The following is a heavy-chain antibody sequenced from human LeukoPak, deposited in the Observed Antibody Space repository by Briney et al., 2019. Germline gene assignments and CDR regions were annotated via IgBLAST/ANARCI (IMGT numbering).Heavy chain of an antibody. D-gene: IGHD3-10*01. CDR2: ISGSGGST. V-gene: IGHV3-23*01. CDR1: GFTFSNAW. Sequence: GGSLRLSCAASGFTFSNAWMSWVRQAPGKGLEWVSAISGSGGSTYYADSVKGRFTISRDNSKNTLYLQMNSLRAEDTAVYYCAKDLGGWFGELGGFDYWGQGTLVTVSS. J-gene: IGHJ4*02. CDR3: AKDLGGWFGELGGFDY.